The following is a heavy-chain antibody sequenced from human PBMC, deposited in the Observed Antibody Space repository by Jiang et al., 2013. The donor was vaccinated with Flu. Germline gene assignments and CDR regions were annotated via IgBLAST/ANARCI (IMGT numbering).Heavy chain of an antibody. CDR2: IYTSGST. J-gene: IGHJ5*02. CDR3: ARGYYYGSGSGWFDP. CDR1: GGSISSGSYY. D-gene: IGHD3-10*01. Sequence: PGLVKPSQTLSLTCTVSGGSISSGSYYWSWIRQPAGKGLEWIGRIYTSGSTNYNPSLKSRVTISVGTSKNQFSLKLSSVTAADTAVYYCARGYYYGSGSGWFDPWGQGTLVTVSS. V-gene: IGHV4-61*02.